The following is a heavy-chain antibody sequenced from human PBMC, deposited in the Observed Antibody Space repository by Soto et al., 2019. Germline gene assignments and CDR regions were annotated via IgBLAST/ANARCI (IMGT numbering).Heavy chain of an antibody. V-gene: IGHV3-48*02. Sequence: EVQMVESGGDLVQPGGSLRLSCVVSGFSFRIYSMNWVRQAPGKGLEWISYISSDSGTIYYADSLKGRFTISRDNGKNSLYLQMNSLTDEDTAXXXCARGRLWSFDFWGQGTLVTVSS. CDR1: GFSFRIYS. CDR2: ISSDSGTI. D-gene: IGHD3-10*01. CDR3: ARGRLWSFDF. J-gene: IGHJ4*02.